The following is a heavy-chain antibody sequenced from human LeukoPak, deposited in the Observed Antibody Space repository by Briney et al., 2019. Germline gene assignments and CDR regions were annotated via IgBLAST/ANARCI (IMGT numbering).Heavy chain of an antibody. CDR2: INDNGGQR. J-gene: IGHJ4*01. CDR3: AKTQWKVGATNYFDY. Sequence: GGSLRLSCAASGFAFKNYAMTWVRQAPGKGLQWVSNINDNGGQRHYADSVKGRFTISRDNSKNTLFLQMDSLRAEDTAVYYCAKTQWKVGATNYFDYWGHGILVTVSS. V-gene: IGHV3-23*01. D-gene: IGHD1-26*01. CDR1: GFAFKNYA.